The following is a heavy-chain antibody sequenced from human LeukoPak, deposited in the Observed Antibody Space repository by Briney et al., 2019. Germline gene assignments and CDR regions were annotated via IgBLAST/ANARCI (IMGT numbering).Heavy chain of an antibody. Sequence: GGSLRLSCAASGFTFSDYWIHWVRQAPGKGLVWVSRINTDGSITNYADSVKGRFSISRDNAKNTLYLQMSSLRAEDTAVYYCARGETRRDGYKYYYYYGMDVWGQGTTVTVSS. V-gene: IGHV3-74*01. CDR3: ARGETRRDGYKYYYYYGMDV. D-gene: IGHD5-24*01. J-gene: IGHJ6*02. CDR2: INTDGSIT. CDR1: GFTFSDYW.